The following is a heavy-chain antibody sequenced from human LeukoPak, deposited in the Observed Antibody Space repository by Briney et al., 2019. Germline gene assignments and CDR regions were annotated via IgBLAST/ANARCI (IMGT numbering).Heavy chain of an antibody. CDR3: AKDGLQFSEWLPPLGY. Sequence: PGGSLRLSCAASGFTLSSYAMSWVRQAPGKGLEWVSLISGNAGSTYYAGSVKGRFTISRDITKNTLYLQMNSLRAEDTAVYYCAKDGLQFSEWLPPLGYWGQGTLVTVSS. J-gene: IGHJ4*02. CDR2: ISGNAGST. V-gene: IGHV3-23*01. CDR1: GFTLSSYA. D-gene: IGHD3-3*01.